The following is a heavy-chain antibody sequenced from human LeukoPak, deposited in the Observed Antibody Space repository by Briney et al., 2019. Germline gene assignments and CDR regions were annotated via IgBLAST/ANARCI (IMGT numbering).Heavy chain of an antibody. V-gene: IGHV1-69*04. J-gene: IGHJ4*02. CDR2: IIPIFGIV. CDR1: GVIFSSFA. Sequence: GASVKVSCKASGVIFSSFALTWVRQAPGQGLDLMGRIIPIFGIVKYAQKFQGRVTITADKSTSTVYMELSSLRSEDTAVYYCATISNHLYYDTRGYADYWGQGTLVTVSS. D-gene: IGHD3-22*01. CDR3: ATISNHLYYDTRGYADY.